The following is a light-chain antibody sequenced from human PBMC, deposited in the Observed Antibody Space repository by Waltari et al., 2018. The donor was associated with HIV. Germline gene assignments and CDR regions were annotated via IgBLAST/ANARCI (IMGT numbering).Light chain of an antibody. CDR1: QKVDKNS. V-gene: IGKV3-20*01. Sequence: ELVLTRSPCTLSFSPAERPTLSCRASQKVDKNSLACYQQKPGQAPRLLIYGASNRATGLPDRFSGSGSGTDFTLTISRLEPEDFAVYHGQNYVSVPDSLGQGTKLEIK. CDR2: GAS. J-gene: IGKJ2*03. CDR3: QNYVSVPDS.